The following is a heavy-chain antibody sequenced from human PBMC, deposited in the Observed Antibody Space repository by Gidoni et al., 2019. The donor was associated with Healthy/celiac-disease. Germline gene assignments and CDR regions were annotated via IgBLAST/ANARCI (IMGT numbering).Heavy chain of an antibody. Sequence: QVQLVESGGGVVQPGRSLRLSCAASGFTFSSYGMHWVRQAPGKGLEWVAIISYDGNNKYYADSVKGRFTISRDNSKNTLYLQMNSLRAEDTAVYYCAKDKSWNDGYFDYWGQGTLVTVSS. CDR2: ISYDGNNK. J-gene: IGHJ4*02. V-gene: IGHV3-30*18. CDR1: GFTFSSYG. D-gene: IGHD1-1*01. CDR3: AKDKSWNDGYFDY.